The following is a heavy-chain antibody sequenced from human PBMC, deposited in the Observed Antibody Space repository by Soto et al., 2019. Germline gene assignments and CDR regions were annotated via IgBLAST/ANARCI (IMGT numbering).Heavy chain of an antibody. Sequence: SGPTLVNPTQTLTLTCTFSGFSLSTSGMCVNWIRQPPGKALEWLARIDWDEDKRYSPSLKSRLTITKDTSKNQVVLKMTYMDPVDTATYYCGHSGGYRIIDYWGQGILVTVSS. J-gene: IGHJ4*01. D-gene: IGHD2-15*01. CDR3: GHSGGYRIIDY. V-gene: IGHV2-5*08. CDR2: IDWDEDK. CDR1: GFSLSTSGMC.